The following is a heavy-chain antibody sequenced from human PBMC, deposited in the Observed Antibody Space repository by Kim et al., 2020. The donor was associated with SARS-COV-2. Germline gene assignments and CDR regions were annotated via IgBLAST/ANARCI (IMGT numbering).Heavy chain of an antibody. V-gene: IGHV1-69*13. CDR2: IIPIFGTA. J-gene: IGHJ4*02. CDR3: ARAPARYCSSTSCYTLGYDY. D-gene: IGHD2-2*02. CDR1: GGTFSSYA. Sequence: SVKVSCKASGGTFSSYAISWVRQAPGQGLEWMGGIIPIFGTANYAQKFQGRVTITADESTSTAYMELSSLRSEDTAVYYCARAPARYCSSTSCYTLGYDYWGQGTLVTVSS.